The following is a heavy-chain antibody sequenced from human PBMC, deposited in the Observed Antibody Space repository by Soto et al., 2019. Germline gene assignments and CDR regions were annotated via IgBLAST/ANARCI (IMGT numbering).Heavy chain of an antibody. CDR3: ARGGGVGVAGSAAFDM. J-gene: IGHJ3*02. CDR2: INPATGAA. D-gene: IGHD3-3*01. CDR1: GYPVTAYY. V-gene: IGHV1-2*02. Sequence: QLHLVQSGAVVKKPGASVTVSCSASGYPVTAYYMHWVRQAPGRGLEWMGGINPATGAAKYTQTFKGRVTMTRDTSTRKVFMELSGLTSGAPAVFYCARGGGVGVAGSAAFDMWGQGTLVTVSS.